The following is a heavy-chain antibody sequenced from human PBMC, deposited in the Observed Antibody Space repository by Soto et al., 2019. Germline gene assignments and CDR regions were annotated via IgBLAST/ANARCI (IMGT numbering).Heavy chain of an antibody. CDR2: IYPGDSDT. D-gene: IGHD3-10*01. V-gene: IGHV5-51*01. Sequence: GESLNISCKGSGYSFIDYWIGWVRQVPGKGLEWMGIIYPGDSDTRYSPSFQGQVTISADKSISTAYLQWSSLKASDTAMYYCAGGGVRGVISRARDYYGMDVWGQGTTVTVSS. J-gene: IGHJ6*02. CDR3: AGGGVRGVISRARDYYGMDV. CDR1: GYSFIDYW.